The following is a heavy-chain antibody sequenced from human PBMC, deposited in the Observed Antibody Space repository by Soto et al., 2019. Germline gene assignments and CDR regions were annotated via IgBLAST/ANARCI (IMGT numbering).Heavy chain of an antibody. CDR2: ISYDGSNN. CDR1: GFTFSSYG. D-gene: IGHD5-18*01. J-gene: IGHJ4*02. Sequence: QVQLVESGGAVVQPGKSLRLSCAASGFTFSSYGMNWVRQAPGKGLGWVAAISYDGSNNYHADSVKGRFTISRDNSKNTLYLQLNSLRTEDTGVYYCAKVIVKYTYAACDYWGQGVLVTVSS. V-gene: IGHV3-30*18. CDR3: AKVIVKYTYAACDY.